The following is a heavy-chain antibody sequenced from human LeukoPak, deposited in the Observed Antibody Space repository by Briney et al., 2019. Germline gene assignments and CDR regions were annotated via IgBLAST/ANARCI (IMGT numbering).Heavy chain of an antibody. V-gene: IGHV1-2*02. D-gene: IGHD3-3*01. CDR2: INPNSGGT. Sequence: ASVKVSCKASGYTFTGYYMHWVRQAPGQGLEWMGWINPNSGGTNYAQKFQGRVAMTRDTSISTAYMELSRLRSDDTAVYYCASERFLEWLPNYHYYGMDVWGQGTTVTVSS. CDR3: ASERFLEWLPNYHYYGMDV. CDR1: GYTFTGYY. J-gene: IGHJ6*02.